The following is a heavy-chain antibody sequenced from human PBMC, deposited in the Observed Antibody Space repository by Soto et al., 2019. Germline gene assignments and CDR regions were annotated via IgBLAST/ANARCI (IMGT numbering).Heavy chain of an antibody. D-gene: IGHD3-3*02. V-gene: IGHV1-69*12. CDR2: IMPVFPTP. J-gene: IGHJ6*02. CDR3: ARDKARQQLGGNYYYILDV. Sequence: QVQLVQSGAEVKKPGSSVKVSCKASGGTFSTSAISWVRQAPGQGLEWVGGIMPVFPTPDYAQKFQGRVTITADESTTTAYLELTSLRTDDTAVYYCARDKARQQLGGNYYYILDVWGQGTAITVSS. CDR1: GGTFSTSA.